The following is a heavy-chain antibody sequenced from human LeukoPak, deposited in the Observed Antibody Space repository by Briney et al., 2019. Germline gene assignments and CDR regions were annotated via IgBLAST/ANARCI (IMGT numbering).Heavy chain of an antibody. CDR1: GFTFSSYA. V-gene: IGHV3-30-3*01. CDR2: ISYDGSNK. J-gene: IGHJ4*02. D-gene: IGHD6-19*01. CDR3: TITYSSGWLRYFDY. Sequence: GGSLRLSCAASGFTFSSYAMHWVRQAPGKGLEWVAVISYDGSNKYYADSVKGRFTISRDNSKNTLYLQMNSLRAEDTAVYYCTITYSSGWLRYFDYWGQGTLVTVSS.